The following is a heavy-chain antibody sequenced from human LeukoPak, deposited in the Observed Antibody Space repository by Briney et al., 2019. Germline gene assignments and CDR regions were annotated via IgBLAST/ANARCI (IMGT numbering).Heavy chain of an antibody. J-gene: IGHJ6*03. CDR1: GFTVSSYG. CDR2: ISGSGGST. V-gene: IGHV3-23*01. Sequence: GGSLRLSCAASGFTVSSYGMSWVRQAPGKGLERVSAISGSGGSTYYADSVKGRFTISRDKSKNTLYLQMNSLRAEDTAVYYCAKEEWGFGEFPLFMDVWGKGTTVTISS. D-gene: IGHD3-10*01. CDR3: AKEEWGFGEFPLFMDV.